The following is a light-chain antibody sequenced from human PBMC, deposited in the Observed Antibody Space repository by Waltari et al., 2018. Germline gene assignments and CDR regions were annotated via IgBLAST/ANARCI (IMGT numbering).Light chain of an antibody. V-gene: IGKV1-9*01. J-gene: IGKJ4*01. Sequence: DIQLTQSPSFLSASVGDRVAITCRASQDISTYLAWYQQKPGKAPRLLIYPASTLQNGVPLRFSGSGSGTEFTLTITNLQPEDFAAYYCQQLNSYPLTFGGGTKVEIK. CDR1: QDISTY. CDR2: PAS. CDR3: QQLNSYPLT.